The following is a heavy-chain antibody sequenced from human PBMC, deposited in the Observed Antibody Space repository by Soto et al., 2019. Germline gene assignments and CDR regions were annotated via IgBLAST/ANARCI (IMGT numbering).Heavy chain of an antibody. CDR2: ISAYNGNT. CDR1: GYTFASYA. V-gene: IGHV1-18*01. CDR3: ARDPPPPDY. J-gene: IGHJ4*02. Sequence: ASVQVSCKASGYTFASYAISWMRQAPGQGLELMGWISAYNGNTNYAQKLQGRVTMTTDTSTSTAYMELRSLRSDDTAVYYCARDPPPPDYWGQGTLVTVSS.